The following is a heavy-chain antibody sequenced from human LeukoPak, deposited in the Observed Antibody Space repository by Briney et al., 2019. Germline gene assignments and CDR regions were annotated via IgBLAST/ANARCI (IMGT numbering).Heavy chain of an antibody. CDR2: IIPIFGTA. Sequence: ASVKVSCKASGYTFTSYGISWVRQAPGQGLEWMGGIIPIFGTANYAQKFQGRVTITTDESTSTAYMELSSLRSEDTAVYYCARAFGAALYYYYYMDVWGKGTTVTVSS. V-gene: IGHV1-69*05. J-gene: IGHJ6*03. CDR3: ARAFGAALYYYYYMDV. D-gene: IGHD3-3*01. CDR1: GYTFTSYG.